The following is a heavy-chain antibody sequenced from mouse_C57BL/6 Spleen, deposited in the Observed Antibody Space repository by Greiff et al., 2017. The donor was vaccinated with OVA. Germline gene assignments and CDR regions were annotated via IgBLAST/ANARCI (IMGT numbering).Heavy chain of an antibody. CDR1: GFSLTSYG. J-gene: IGHJ3*01. D-gene: IGHD1-1*01. CDR3: ARDYGSSQAWFAY. CDR2: IWSGGST. Sequence: QVQLQQSGPGLVQPSQSLSITCTVSGFSLTSYGVHWVRQSPGKGLEWLGVIWSGGSTDYNAAFISRLSISKDNSKSQVFFKMNSLQADDTAIYYCARDYGSSQAWFAYWGQGTLVTVSA. V-gene: IGHV2-2*01.